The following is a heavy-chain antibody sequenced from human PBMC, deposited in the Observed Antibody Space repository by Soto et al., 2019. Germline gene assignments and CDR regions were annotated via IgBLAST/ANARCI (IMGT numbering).Heavy chain of an antibody. J-gene: IGHJ4*02. D-gene: IGHD3-22*01. CDR1: GFTFNTHW. CDR3: ARDGYYDSSGYGTLDY. V-gene: IGHV3-74*01. CDR2: IYFDGITT. Sequence: GSLRLSCTASGFTFNTHWMHWVRQAPGKGLVWVSRIYFDGITTNYADSVKGRLTVSRDNAKNTVYLHVNTLRDEDTAVYYCARDGYYDSSGYGTLDYWGQGTLVTVSS.